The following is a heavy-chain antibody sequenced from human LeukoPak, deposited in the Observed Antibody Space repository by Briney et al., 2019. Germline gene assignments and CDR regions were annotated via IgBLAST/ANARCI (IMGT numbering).Heavy chain of an antibody. Sequence: GGSLRLSCAAPGFTFSSYGMHWVRQAPGKGLEWVAVISYDGSNKYYADSVKGRFTISRHNSKNTVYLQMNNLRAEDTAMYYCARVDTTLSYKLDYWGQGTLVTVSS. V-gene: IGHV3-30*03. D-gene: IGHD1-1*01. J-gene: IGHJ4*02. CDR1: GFTFSSYG. CDR2: ISYDGSNK. CDR3: ARVDTTLSYKLDY.